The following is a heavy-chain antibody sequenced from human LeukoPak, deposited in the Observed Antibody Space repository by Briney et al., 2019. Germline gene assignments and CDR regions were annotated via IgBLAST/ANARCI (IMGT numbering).Heavy chain of an antibody. V-gene: IGHV3-21*01. CDR2: ISSSSSYI. CDR1: GLTFSSYS. CDR3: ESGCSYSSSWLSGHVVNWFDP. D-gene: IGHD6-13*01. J-gene: IGHJ5*02. Sequence: GGSLRLSCAASGLTFSSYSMNWVRQAPGKGLEWVSSISSSSSYIYYADSVKGRFTISRDNAKNSLYLQMNSLRAEDTAVYYCESGCSYSSSWLSGHVVNWFDPWGQGTLVTVSS.